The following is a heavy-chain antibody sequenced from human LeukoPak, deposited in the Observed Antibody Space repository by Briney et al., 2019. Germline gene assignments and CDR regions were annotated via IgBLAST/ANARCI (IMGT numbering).Heavy chain of an antibody. CDR3: ARWGWTSGSYDY. Sequence: GGSLRLSCAASGFTFSSYVMHWVRQATGKGLEWVSAIGTAGDTYYPGSVKGRFTISRENAKNSLYLQMNSLRAGDTAVYYCARWGWTSGSYDYWGQGTLVTVSS. CDR1: GFTFSSYV. J-gene: IGHJ4*02. D-gene: IGHD3-10*01. CDR2: IGTAGDT. V-gene: IGHV3-13*01.